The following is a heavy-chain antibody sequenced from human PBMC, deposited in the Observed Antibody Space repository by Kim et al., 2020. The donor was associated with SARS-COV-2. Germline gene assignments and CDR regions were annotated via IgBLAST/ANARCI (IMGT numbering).Heavy chain of an antibody. CDR2: DGGQ. Sequence: DGGQQTYAAHVKGRYTISRDDTKNTMYLQMTSLKTEDTAVYYCNPSRVDYWGQGTLVTVSS. J-gene: IGHJ4*02. V-gene: IGHV3-15*01. CDR3: NPSRVDY.